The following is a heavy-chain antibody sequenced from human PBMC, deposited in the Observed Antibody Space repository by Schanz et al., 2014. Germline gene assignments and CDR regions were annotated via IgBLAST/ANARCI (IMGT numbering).Heavy chain of an antibody. CDR1: GITVNTSY. J-gene: IGHJ4*02. D-gene: IGHD1-1*01. CDR2: MYINSGST. V-gene: IGHV3-66*01. Sequence: EVQLVESGGGLVQPGGSLRLSCAASGITVNTSYMSWARQAPGKGLEWISSMYINSGSTQYADSVKGRFIISRDSSKNTLFLQMNSLRAEDTAVYYCVKLPGATGTTSHFDYWGQGTLVTVSS. CDR3: VKLPGATGTTSHFDY.